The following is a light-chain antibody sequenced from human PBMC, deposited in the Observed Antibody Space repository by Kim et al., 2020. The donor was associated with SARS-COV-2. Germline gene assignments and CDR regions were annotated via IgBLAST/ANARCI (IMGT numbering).Light chain of an antibody. V-gene: IGKV4-1*01. CDR2: WAS. J-gene: IGKJ2*01. Sequence: DIVMTQSPDSLAVSLGERATINCKSSQSVLYSSNNKNYLAWYQQKPGQPPKLLIYWASTRESGVPDRFSGSGSGTDFTLTISSLQAEDVAVYYCQQYYSTLPYTFSQGTKLEI. CDR1: QSVLYSSNNKNY. CDR3: QQYYSTLPYT.